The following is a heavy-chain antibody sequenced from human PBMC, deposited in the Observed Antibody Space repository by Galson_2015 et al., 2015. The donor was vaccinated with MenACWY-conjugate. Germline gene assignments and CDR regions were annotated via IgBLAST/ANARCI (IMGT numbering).Heavy chain of an antibody. J-gene: IGHJ5*02. CDR3: ARAFCTGTSCSGSFDP. CDR1: GFTFSTYW. D-gene: IGHD2-8*02. Sequence: SLRLSCAASGFTFSTYWMHCVRHAPGKGLVWVSRANSDGRSTSYADSVKGRFTISRDNAKNTLYLQMNSLRAEDTAMYYCARAFCTGTSCSGSFDPWGQGTLVTVSS. V-gene: IGHV3-74*01. CDR2: ANSDGRST.